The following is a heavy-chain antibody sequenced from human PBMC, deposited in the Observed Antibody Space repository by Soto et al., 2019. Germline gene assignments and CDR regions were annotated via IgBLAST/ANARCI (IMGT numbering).Heavy chain of an antibody. D-gene: IGHD6-13*01. CDR2: INAANGDT. CDR3: VRRHVSATGIDWFDP. V-gene: IGHV1-3*01. CDR1: GYSFTTYG. J-gene: IGHJ5*02. Sequence: ASMKVSRKGSGYSFTTYGIHWGRPAPGQRLEWMGWINAANGDTIYSPTFQGRVTITRDTSASTAYMELSSLRFEDTAVYYCVRRHVSATGIDWFDPWGQGTLVTVSS.